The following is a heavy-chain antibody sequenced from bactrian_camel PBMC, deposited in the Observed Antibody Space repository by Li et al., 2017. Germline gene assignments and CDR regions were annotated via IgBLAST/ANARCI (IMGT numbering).Heavy chain of an antibody. CDR3: AAAGGMDCRPYWARRVMYNY. CDR2: ILTHGAA. Sequence: HVQLVESGGGSVQAGGSLRLSCTAVSGRTFEDPAMAWYRQAPGNECEFVSAILTHGAAYYADAVKGRFTISHDSAENTMYLQMNSLKPDDTAVYYCAAAGGMDCRPYWARRVMYNYWGQGTQVTVS. V-gene: IGHV3S55*01. J-gene: IGHJ4*01. CDR1: GRTFEDPA. D-gene: IGHD2*01.